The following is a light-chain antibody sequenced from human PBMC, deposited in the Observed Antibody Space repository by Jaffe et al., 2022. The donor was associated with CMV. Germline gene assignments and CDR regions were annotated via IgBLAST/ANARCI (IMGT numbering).Light chain of an antibody. CDR3: CSYGDSITWYV. J-gene: IGLJ1*01. V-gene: IGLV2-23*02. CDR2: EVT. CDR1: SSDIGSYNL. Sequence: QSALTQPASVSGSPGQSITISCTGTSSDIGSYNLVSWYQQYPGKAPKLIIHEVTTRPLGVSDRFSGSKSGNTASLTISGLQAADEADYFCCSYGDSITWYVFGTGTRVTVL.